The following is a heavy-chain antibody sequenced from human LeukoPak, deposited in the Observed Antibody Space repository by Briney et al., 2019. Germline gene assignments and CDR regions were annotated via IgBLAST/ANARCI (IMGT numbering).Heavy chain of an antibody. V-gene: IGHV1-2*02. J-gene: IGHJ4*02. CDR2: INPNSGGT. Sequence: GASVKVSCKASGYTFTGYYMHWVRQAPGQGLEWMGWINPNSGGTNYAQKFQGRVTMTRDTSISTAYMELSRLRSDDTAVYYCAREALGGIAAAHRYFDYWGQGTLVTVSS. CDR1: GYTFTGYY. D-gene: IGHD6-13*01. CDR3: AREALGGIAAAHRYFDY.